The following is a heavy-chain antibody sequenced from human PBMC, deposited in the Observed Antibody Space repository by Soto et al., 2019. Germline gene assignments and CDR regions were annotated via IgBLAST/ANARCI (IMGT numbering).Heavy chain of an antibody. CDR2: ISGSGGST. J-gene: IGHJ5*02. CDR1: GFTFSSYV. V-gene: IGHV3-23*01. D-gene: IGHD6-13*01. CDR3: AKNVAAAGTSNWFDP. Sequence: GGSLRLSCAASGFTFSSYVMSWVRQAPGKGLEWVSGISGSGGSTDSADSVKGRFTISRDNSKNTLYLQMNSLRAEDTAVYYCAKNVAAAGTSNWFDPWGQGTLVTVSS.